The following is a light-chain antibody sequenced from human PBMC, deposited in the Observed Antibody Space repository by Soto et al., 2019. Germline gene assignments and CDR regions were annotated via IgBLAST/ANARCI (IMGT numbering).Light chain of an antibody. CDR1: SSDVGSYNL. J-gene: IGLJ2*01. V-gene: IGLV2-23*01. CDR2: EGS. CDR3: CSYAGSSTYVV. Sequence: QSALTQPASVSGSPGQSITISCTGTSSDVGSYNLVSWYQQHPGKAPKLMIYEGSKRPSGVSNRFSGSKSGNTASLTISGLQAEDEADYYWCSYAGSSTYVVFGGGTKLTVL.